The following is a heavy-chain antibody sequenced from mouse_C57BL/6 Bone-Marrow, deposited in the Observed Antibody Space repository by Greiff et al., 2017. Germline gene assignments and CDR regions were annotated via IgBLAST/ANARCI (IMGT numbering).Heavy chain of an antibody. CDR2: LNPGSGGT. CDR1: GYAFTNYL. Sequence: VQLQQSGAELVRPGTSVKVSCKASGYAFTNYLIEWVKQRPGQGLEWIGVLNPGSGGTNYNEKFKGKATLTTDKSSSTAYMQLSSQTSEDSAVYFYARCGYCSRFDCWGQGTTLTVSS. J-gene: IGHJ2*01. D-gene: IGHD1-1*01. CDR3: ARCGYCSRFDC. V-gene: IGHV1-54*01.